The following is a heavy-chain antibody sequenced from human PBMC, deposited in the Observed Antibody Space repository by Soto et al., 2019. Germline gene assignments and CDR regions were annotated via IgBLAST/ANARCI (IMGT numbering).Heavy chain of an antibody. Sequence: ASVKVSCKASGYTFTSYGISWVRQAPGQGLEWMGWISAYNGNTNYAQKLQGRVTMTTDTSTSTAYMELRSLRSDDTAVYYCARAYDFWSGYAFAYWGQGTLVTVSS. CDR2: ISAYNGNT. D-gene: IGHD3-3*01. V-gene: IGHV1-18*01. CDR1: GYTFTSYG. CDR3: ARAYDFWSGYAFAY. J-gene: IGHJ4*02.